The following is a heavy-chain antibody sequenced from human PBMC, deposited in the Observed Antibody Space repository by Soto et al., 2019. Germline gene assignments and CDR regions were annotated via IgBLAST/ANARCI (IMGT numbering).Heavy chain of an antibody. CDR3: ASPYHSSGYYYPGLDY. V-gene: IGHV1-69*13. J-gene: IGHJ4*02. CDR1: AGTFSSYA. D-gene: IGHD3-22*01. CDR2: ILPIFGTA. Sequence: ASVKVSCKASAGTFSSYAIIWVRQAPGQGLEWMGGILPIFGTADYAQKFQGRVTITADESTSTACMELSSLRSEATPVYYCASPYHSSGYYYPGLDYWGQGTLLTVSS.